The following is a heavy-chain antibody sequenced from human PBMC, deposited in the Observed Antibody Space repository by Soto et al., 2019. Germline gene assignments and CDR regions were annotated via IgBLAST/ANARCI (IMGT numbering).Heavy chain of an antibody. D-gene: IGHD6-19*01. V-gene: IGHV3-30*18. Sequence: PGGSLRLSCAASGFPFSSYGMHWVRQAPGKGLDWVAVISYDGSKKYYADSVTGRFTISRDNIKNTLYLQMNSLRAEDTAMYYCAKDPDSVADNWFDSWGQGAQVTVSS. CDR3: AKDPDSVADNWFDS. CDR2: ISYDGSKK. J-gene: IGHJ5*01. CDR1: GFPFSSYG.